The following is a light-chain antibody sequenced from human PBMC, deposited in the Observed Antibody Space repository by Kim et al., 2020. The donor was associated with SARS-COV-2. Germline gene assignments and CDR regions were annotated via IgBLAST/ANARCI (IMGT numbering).Light chain of an antibody. CDR3: QQRSNWSIT. CDR1: QSVSSY. Sequence: SSPGKRAPLSCRASQSVSSYLAWYQQKPGQAPRLLIYDASSRATGIPARFSGSGSGTDFTLTISSLEPEDFAVYYCQQRSNWSITFGQGTRLEIK. V-gene: IGKV3-11*01. CDR2: DAS. J-gene: IGKJ5*01.